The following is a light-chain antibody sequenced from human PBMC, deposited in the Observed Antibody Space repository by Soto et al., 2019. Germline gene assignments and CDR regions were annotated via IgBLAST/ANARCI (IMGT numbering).Light chain of an antibody. CDR2: GAS. V-gene: IGKV3-15*01. Sequence: EIVLTQSPATLSVSPGERVTPSCRASQSVDINLAWYQQKPGQAPRLLIYGASTRATDMPGRFRGSGAGAEFTLTISSLQSEDSAVYYCQQYRGWPRTFGQGTKVDIK. CDR1: QSVDIN. CDR3: QQYRGWPRT. J-gene: IGKJ1*01.